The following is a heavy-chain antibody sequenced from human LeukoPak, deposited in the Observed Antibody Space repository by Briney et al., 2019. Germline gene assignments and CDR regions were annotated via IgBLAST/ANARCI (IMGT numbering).Heavy chain of an antibody. Sequence: SVKVSCKTSGYTFADYFIHWVRQAPGQGLEWMGGIIPIFGTANYAQKFQGRVTITTDESTSTACMELSSLRSEDTAVYYCARETLRVPGAFDIWGQGTMVTVSS. CDR3: ARETLRVPGAFDI. J-gene: IGHJ3*02. V-gene: IGHV1-69*05. D-gene: IGHD1-1*01. CDR2: IIPIFGTA. CDR1: GYTFADYF.